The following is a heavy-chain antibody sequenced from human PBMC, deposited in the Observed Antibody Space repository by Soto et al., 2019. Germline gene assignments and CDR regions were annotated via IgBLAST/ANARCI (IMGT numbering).Heavy chain of an antibody. V-gene: IGHV4-59*01. Sequence: PSETLSLTCTVSGGSIGSYYWSWIRQPPGKGLEWLGYIYYSGSTNSNPSLKSRVTISVDTSKNQFSLDLSSVTAADTAVYYCALGGGSGWPYYLDYCGQGMQVTLSS. CDR3: ALGGGSGWPYYLDY. D-gene: IGHD6-19*01. J-gene: IGHJ4*02. CDR2: IYYSGST. CDR1: GGSIGSYY.